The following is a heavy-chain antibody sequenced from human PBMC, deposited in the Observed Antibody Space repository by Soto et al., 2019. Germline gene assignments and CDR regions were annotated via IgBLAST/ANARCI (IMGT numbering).Heavy chain of an antibody. CDR1: GFTFSSYS. J-gene: IGHJ6*01. CDR3: AREGDSSGFYYYHYGMDV. D-gene: IGHD3-22*01. CDR2: ISYSSKYI. Sequence: EVQLVESGGGLVKPGGSLRLSCAASGFTFSSYSMNWVRQAPGKGLEWVSSISYSSKYIYYADSGKGRFTISRDNAKKSLYLQMNSLRAEDTAVYYCAREGDSSGFYYYHYGMDVWGQGTTVNVSP. V-gene: IGHV3-21*01.